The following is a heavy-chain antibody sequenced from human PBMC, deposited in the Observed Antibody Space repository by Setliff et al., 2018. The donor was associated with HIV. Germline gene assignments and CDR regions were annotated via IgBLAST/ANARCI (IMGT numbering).Heavy chain of an antibody. CDR3: AANIMGLTPDDF. Sequence: PGGSLRLSCAASGFAFSAYAMHWVRQAPGKGLVWVSRIGPDGSDTNYADSVKGRFTISRDNAKNTVYLHLNSLRAEDTAVYYCAANIMGLTPDDFWGRGTLVTVSS. CDR1: GFAFSAYA. J-gene: IGHJ4*02. D-gene: IGHD1-26*01. CDR2: IGPDGSDT. V-gene: IGHV3-74*01.